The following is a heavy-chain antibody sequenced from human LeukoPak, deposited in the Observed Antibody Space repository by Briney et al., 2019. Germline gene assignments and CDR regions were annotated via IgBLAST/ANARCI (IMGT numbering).Heavy chain of an antibody. CDR3: ARDRAWNYFDY. CDR1: GFTFSRHG. CDR2: ISNDGSRK. D-gene: IGHD3-3*01. V-gene: IGHV3-30*03. Sequence: GRSLRLSCAPSGFTFSRHGMHWVRQAPGKGLEWVAIISNDGSRKYYAHSVEGRFTISRDNSKNTLYLQMDSLRAEDTAVYYCARDRAWNYFDYWGQGALVTVSS. J-gene: IGHJ4*02.